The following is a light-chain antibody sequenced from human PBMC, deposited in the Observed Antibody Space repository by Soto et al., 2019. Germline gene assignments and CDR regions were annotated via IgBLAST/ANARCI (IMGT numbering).Light chain of an antibody. CDR2: EDS. CDR3: SSYAGSHTFV. Sequence: QSALTQPPSASGSPGQSVTISCTGTSSDVGAYNYVSWYQQHPGKAPKLMIYEDSKRPSGVPDRFSGSKSGNTASLTVSGLRSEDEADYFCSSYAGSHTFVFGAGTKLTVL. J-gene: IGLJ1*01. CDR1: SSDVGAYNY. V-gene: IGLV2-8*01.